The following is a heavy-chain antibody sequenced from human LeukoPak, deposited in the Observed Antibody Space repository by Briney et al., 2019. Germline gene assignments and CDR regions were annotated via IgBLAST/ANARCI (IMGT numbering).Heavy chain of an antibody. J-gene: IGHJ4*02. D-gene: IGHD3-10*01. V-gene: IGHV3-23*01. CDR1: GFTFSSYA. Sequence: GGSLRLSCAASGFTFSSYAMSWVRQAPGKGLEWVSAISGSGGSTYYADSVKGRFTISRDNSKNTLYLQMNSLRAEDTAVYYCARDMVRGVISAPFDYWGQGTLVTVSS. CDR3: ARDMVRGVISAPFDY. CDR2: ISGSGGST.